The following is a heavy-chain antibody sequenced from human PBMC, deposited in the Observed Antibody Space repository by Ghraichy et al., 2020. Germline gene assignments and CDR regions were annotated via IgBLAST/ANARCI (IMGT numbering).Heavy chain of an antibody. J-gene: IGHJ5*02. V-gene: IGHV4-34*01. CDR2: INHSGST. Sequence: ESLNISCAVYGGSFSGYYWTWIRQPPGKGLEWIGEINHSGSTNYNPSLKSRVTISVDTSKNQFSLKLTSVTAADTAVFYCARGGGFGEFLNWFDPWGQGTLVTVSS. D-gene: IGHD3-10*01. CDR3: ARGGGFGEFLNWFDP. CDR1: GGSFSGYY.